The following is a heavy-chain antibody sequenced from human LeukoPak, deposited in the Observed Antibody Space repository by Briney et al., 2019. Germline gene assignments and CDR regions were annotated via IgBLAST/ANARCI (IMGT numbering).Heavy chain of an antibody. J-gene: IGHJ3*02. Sequence: GGSLRLSCAASGFTFSSYAMSWVRQAAGKGLEWVSAISGSGGSTYYADSVKGRFTISRDNSKNTLYLQMNSLRAEDTAVYYCAKATFLAAAGRDAFDIWGQGTMVTVSS. CDR3: AKATFLAAAGRDAFDI. V-gene: IGHV3-23*01. CDR1: GFTFSSYA. CDR2: ISGSGGST. D-gene: IGHD6-13*01.